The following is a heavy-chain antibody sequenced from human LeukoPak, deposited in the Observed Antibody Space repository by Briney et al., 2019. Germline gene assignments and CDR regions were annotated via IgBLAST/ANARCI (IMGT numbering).Heavy chain of an antibody. CDR3: ARGYCSGGSCYQLDY. Sequence: PGGSLRLSCAASGFTFSSYSMNWVRQPPGKGLEWIGEIYHSGSTNYNPSLKSRVTISVDKSKNQFSLKLSSVTAADTAVYYCARGYCSGGSCYQLDYWGQGTLVTVSS. CDR2: IYHSGST. CDR1: GFTFSSYSM. D-gene: IGHD2-15*01. V-gene: IGHV4-4*02. J-gene: IGHJ4*02.